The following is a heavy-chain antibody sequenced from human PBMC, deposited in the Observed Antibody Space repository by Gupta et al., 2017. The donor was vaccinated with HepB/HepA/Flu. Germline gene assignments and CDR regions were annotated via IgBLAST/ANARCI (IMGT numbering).Heavy chain of an antibody. V-gene: IGHV3-66*01. J-gene: IGHJ1*01. D-gene: IGHD1-26*01. CDR2: IYNGGNT. CDR3: ARATGGTYSTAEYFHH. CDR1: GFTVSNNY. Sequence: EVQLVESGGGLVQPGGSLRLSCAASGFTVSNNYMAWLRQVPGKGLEWVSVIYNGGNTYYADSVKGRFTISRDNYKNTLYLQMNNVSADDTAVYHCARATGGTYSTAEYFHHWGQGTLVTVSA.